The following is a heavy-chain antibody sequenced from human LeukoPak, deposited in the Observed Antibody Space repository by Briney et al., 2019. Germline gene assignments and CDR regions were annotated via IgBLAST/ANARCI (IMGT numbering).Heavy chain of an antibody. J-gene: IGHJ4*02. D-gene: IGHD3-22*01. CDR2: IYYSGST. Sequence: SETLSLTCAVSGGSISSGGYSWSWIRQPPGKGLEWIGYIYYSGSTYYNPSLKSRVTISVDTSKNQFSLKLSSVTAADTAVYYCARGRLDYYDSSGYYYVDYWGQGTLVTVSS. CDR3: ARGRLDYYDSSGYYYVDY. CDR1: GGSISSGGYS. V-gene: IGHV4-30-4*07.